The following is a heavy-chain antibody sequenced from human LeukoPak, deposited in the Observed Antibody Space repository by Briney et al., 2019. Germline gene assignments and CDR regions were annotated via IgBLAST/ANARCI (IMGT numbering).Heavy chain of an antibody. D-gene: IGHD5-24*01. CDR1: GGSISSYY. CDR3: ARERDGYNFRAFDI. CDR2: IYYSGST. J-gene: IGHJ3*02. Sequence: SETLSLTCTVSGGSISSYYWSWIRQPPGKGLEWIGYIYYSGSTNYNPSLKSRVTISVDTSKNQSSLKLSSVTAADTAVYYCARERDGYNFRAFDIWGQGTMVTVSS. V-gene: IGHV4-59*01.